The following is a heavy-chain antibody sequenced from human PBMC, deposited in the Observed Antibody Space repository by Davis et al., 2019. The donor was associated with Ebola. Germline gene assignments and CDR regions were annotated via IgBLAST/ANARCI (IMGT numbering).Heavy chain of an antibody. Sequence: GESLKISCAASGFTFSTYGMHWVRQAPGKGLEWVAVISYDGSNKYYADSVKGRFTISRDNSKNTLYLQMNSLRAEDTAVYYCAKFPLDIVVVPAAIAAFDIWGQGTMVTVSS. V-gene: IGHV3-30*18. D-gene: IGHD2-2*02. J-gene: IGHJ3*02. CDR2: ISYDGSNK. CDR3: AKFPLDIVVVPAAIAAFDI. CDR1: GFTFSTYG.